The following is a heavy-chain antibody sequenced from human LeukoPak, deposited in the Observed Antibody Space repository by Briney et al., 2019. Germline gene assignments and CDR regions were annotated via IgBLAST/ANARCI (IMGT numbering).Heavy chain of an antibody. D-gene: IGHD5-18*01. J-gene: IGHJ4*02. Sequence: SETLSLTCAVYGGSFSGYYWSWIRQPPGKGLEWIGETNHSGSTNYNPSLKSRVTISVDTSKNQFSLKLSSVTAADTAVYYCARGYSYGYGDFDYWGQGTLVTVSS. CDR1: GGSFSGYY. CDR2: TNHSGST. V-gene: IGHV4-34*01. CDR3: ARGYSYGYGDFDY.